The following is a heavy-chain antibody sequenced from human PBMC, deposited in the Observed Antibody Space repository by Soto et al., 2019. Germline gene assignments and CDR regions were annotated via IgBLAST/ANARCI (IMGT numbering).Heavy chain of an antibody. CDR3: ARGRRMRFYYDSSGYDYFDY. D-gene: IGHD3-22*01. V-gene: IGHV4-31*03. Sequence: KPSETLSLTCTVSGGSISSGGYYWSWIRQHPGKGLEWIGYIYYSGSTNYNPSLQSRVTISGDTSKNHFSLKLSSVTAAATAVYYCARGRRMRFYYDSSGYDYFDYWGQETLVTVSS. CDR2: IYYSGST. J-gene: IGHJ4*02. CDR1: GGSISSGGYY.